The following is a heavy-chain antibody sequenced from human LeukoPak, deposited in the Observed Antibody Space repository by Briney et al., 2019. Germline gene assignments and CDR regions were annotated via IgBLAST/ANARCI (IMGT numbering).Heavy chain of an antibody. CDR3: AKKGY. V-gene: IGHV3-23*01. CDR2: ISGSGGST. CDR1: GFTFSTYG. Sequence: PRGSLRLSCAASGFTFSTYGMSWVRQAPGKGLEWVSGISGSGGSTYYADSVKGRFTISRDNSKNMLSLQMNSLRAEDTALYYCAKKGYWGQGTLVTVSS. J-gene: IGHJ4*02.